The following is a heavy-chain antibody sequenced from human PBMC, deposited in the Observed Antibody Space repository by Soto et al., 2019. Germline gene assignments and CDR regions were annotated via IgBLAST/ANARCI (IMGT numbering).Heavy chain of an antibody. D-gene: IGHD3-3*01. J-gene: IGHJ6*02. CDR3: AREGRGRFLEWFGRYGMDV. CDR1: GYTFTGYY. CDR2: INPNSGGT. Sequence: ASVKVSCKASGYTFTGYYMHWVRQAPGQGLEWMGWINPNSGGTNYAQKFQGRVTMTRDTSISTAYMELSRLRSDDTAVYYCAREGRGRFLEWFGRYGMDVWGQGTAVTVSS. V-gene: IGHV1-2*02.